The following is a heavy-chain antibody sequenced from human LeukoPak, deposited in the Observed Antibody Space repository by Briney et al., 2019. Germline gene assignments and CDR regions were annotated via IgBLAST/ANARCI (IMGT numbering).Heavy chain of an antibody. J-gene: IGHJ4*02. Sequence: PGGSLRLSRAASGFTFSNAWMSWVRQAPGKGLEWVGRIKSKTDGGTTDYAAPVKGRFTISRDDSKNTLYLQMNSLKTEDTAVYYCTTHYDFWSGYDYWGQGTLVTVSS. CDR1: GFTFSNAW. CDR3: TTHYDFWSGYDY. CDR2: IKSKTDGGTT. V-gene: IGHV3-15*01. D-gene: IGHD3-3*01.